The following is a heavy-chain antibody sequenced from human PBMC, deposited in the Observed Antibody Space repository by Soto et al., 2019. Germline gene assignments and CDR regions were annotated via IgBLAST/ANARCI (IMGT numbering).Heavy chain of an antibody. D-gene: IGHD5-12*01. J-gene: IGHJ6*03. CDR2: INPNGGVT. CDR3: ARESGGATATLDYYYFYMDV. Sequence: QVPLVQSGAEVRKPGASVTVSCRSSGDSFNDYYIHWVRQAPGQGFEWMGWINPNGGVTKYAQKFQGWVSMTRDTSIRTVYMQLSRLRSADTAVYYCARESGGATATLDYYYFYMDVWGTGTTVTVSS. CDR1: GDSFNDYY. V-gene: IGHV1-2*04.